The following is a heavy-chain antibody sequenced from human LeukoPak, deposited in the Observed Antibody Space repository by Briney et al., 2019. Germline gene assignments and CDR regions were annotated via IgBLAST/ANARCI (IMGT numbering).Heavy chain of an antibody. J-gene: IGHJ3*02. CDR3: GKSSSSYGNDALDI. D-gene: IGHD5-18*01. Sequence: GGSLRLSCAASGFTFDAYAMHWVRQAPGKGLEWVSVIRGGGAVAFYPDSVKGRFTISRDNSRNTLYLHMNSLTADDTAVYYCGKSSSSYGNDALDIWGQGTMVTVSS. CDR2: IRGGGAVA. CDR1: GFTFDAYA. V-gene: IGHV3-23*01.